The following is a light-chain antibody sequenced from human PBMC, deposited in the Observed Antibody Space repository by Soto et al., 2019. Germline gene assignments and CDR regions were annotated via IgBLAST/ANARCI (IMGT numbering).Light chain of an antibody. V-gene: IGLV2-14*03. CDR1: SSDVGAYNY. J-gene: IGLJ3*02. CDR3: SSYTSSSTLV. Sequence: QSVLTQPASVSGSPGQSITISCTGTSSDVGAYNYVSWYQQHPGKAPKLMIYDVSNRPSGVSNRFSGSKFGNTASLTISGLQAEDEADYYCSSYTSSSTLVFGGGTKLTVL. CDR2: DVS.